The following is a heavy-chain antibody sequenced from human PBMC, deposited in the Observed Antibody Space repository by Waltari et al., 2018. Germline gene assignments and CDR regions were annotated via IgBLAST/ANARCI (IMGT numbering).Heavy chain of an antibody. V-gene: IGHV3-23*03. J-gene: IGHJ4*02. Sequence: EVQLLESGGGLVQPGGSLRLSCADSGFTFSSYAMSWVRQAPGKGLEWVSVIYSGGSTYYADSVKGRFTISSDNSKNTLYLQMNSLRAEDTAVYYCARGLGATGDYWGQGTLVTVSS. D-gene: IGHD1-26*01. CDR3: ARGLGATGDY. CDR1: GFTFSSYA. CDR2: IYSGGST.